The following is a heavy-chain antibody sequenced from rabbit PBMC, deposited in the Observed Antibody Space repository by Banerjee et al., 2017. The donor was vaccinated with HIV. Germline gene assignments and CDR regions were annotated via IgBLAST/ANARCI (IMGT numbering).Heavy chain of an antibody. J-gene: IGHJ6*01. CDR2: IDPVFGRT. Sequence: QLKETGGGLVQPGGSLTLSCKASGFDFSSYYMSWVRQAPGKGLEWIGYIDPVFGRTYYASWVNGRFTISSHNAQNTVYLQLNSLTAADTATYFCVREGSAWGADFWGPGTLVTVS. V-gene: IGHV1S7*01. CDR1: GFDFSSYY. D-gene: IGHD4-1*01. CDR3: VREGSAWGADF.